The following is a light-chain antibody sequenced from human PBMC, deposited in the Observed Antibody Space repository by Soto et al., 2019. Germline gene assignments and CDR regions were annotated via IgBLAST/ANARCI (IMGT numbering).Light chain of an antibody. J-gene: IGKJ3*01. Sequence: DLHMTQSPSSLSASVGDRVTITCRASESISNNLNWYQHKPGKAPKVLIYAASSLQSGVPSRFSGSGSGTDFILTITSLQAEDFATYYCQQSYSSLGFTFGPGTKVDL. CDR3: QQSYSSLGFT. V-gene: IGKV1-39*01. CDR2: AAS. CDR1: ESISNN.